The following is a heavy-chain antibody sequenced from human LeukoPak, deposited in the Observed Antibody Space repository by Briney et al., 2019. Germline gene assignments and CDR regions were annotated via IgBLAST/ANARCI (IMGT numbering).Heavy chain of an antibody. CDR2: IDTSRQT. V-gene: IGHV4-4*07. CDR3: ARDDPPIESASYLGVWYFDL. D-gene: IGHD1-26*01. Sequence: SETLSLTCNVSRGSISFYYWNWIRQPAGKGLEWIGRIDTSRQTSYNPSLKNRVTISVDKSKNQVSLELRSVTVADTAVYYCARDDPPIESASYLGVWYFDLWGRGTLVTISS. CDR1: RGSISFYY. J-gene: IGHJ2*01.